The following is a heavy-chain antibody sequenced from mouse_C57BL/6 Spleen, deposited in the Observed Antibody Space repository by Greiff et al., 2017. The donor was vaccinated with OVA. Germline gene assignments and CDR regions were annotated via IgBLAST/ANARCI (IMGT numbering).Heavy chain of an antibody. Sequence: EVMLVESGGGLVKPGGSLKLSCAASGFTFSDYGMHWVRQAPEKGLEWVAYISSGSSTIYYADTVKGRFTISRDNAKNTLFLQMTSLRSEDTAMYYCARGGWENFDYWGQGTTLTVSS. CDR1: GFTFSDYG. V-gene: IGHV5-17*01. J-gene: IGHJ2*01. CDR2: ISSGSSTI. CDR3: ARGGWENFDY. D-gene: IGHD3-3*01.